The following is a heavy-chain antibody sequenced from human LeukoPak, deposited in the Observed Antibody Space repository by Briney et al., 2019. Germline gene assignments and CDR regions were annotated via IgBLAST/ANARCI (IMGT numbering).Heavy chain of an antibody. D-gene: IGHD6-13*01. CDR2: FDPEDGET. CDR1: GYTLTELS. V-gene: IGHV1-24*01. CDR3: ARTLHGIAAARIKPYYFDY. J-gene: IGHJ4*02. Sequence: ASVKVSCKVSGYTLTELSMHWVRQAPGKGLEWMGGFDPEDGETIYAQKFQGRVTMTRNTSISTAYMELSSLRSEDTAVYYCARTLHGIAAARIKPYYFDYWGQGTLVTVSS.